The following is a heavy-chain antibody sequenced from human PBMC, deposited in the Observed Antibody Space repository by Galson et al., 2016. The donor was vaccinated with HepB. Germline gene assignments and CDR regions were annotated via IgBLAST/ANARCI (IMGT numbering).Heavy chain of an antibody. J-gene: IGHJ4*02. D-gene: IGHD6-19*01. Sequence: SLRLSCAASRFTFSRYGMHWVRQAPGKGLEWVAVISSDGSNKYYADSLKGRFTISRDNSKNTLYLQMNSLRPEDTAVYYCAKDRPYSSGWSGEIGSWGQGALLTVSS. CDR2: ISSDGSNK. CDR3: AKDRPYSSGWSGEIGS. CDR1: RFTFSRYG. V-gene: IGHV3-30*18.